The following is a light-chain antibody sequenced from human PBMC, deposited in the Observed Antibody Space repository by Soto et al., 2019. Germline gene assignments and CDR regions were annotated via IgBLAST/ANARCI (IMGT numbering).Light chain of an antibody. CDR2: GNS. J-gene: IGLJ1*01. Sequence: QSVLAQPASVSGSPGQSITISCTGTSGFVGSFSLVSWYQQHPGKAPKLLIYGNSNRPSGVPDRFSGSKSGTSASLAITGLQAEDEADYYCQSYDNSLSVYVFGTGTKVTVL. CDR3: QSYDNSLSVYV. CDR1: SGFVGSFSL. V-gene: IGLV1-40*01.